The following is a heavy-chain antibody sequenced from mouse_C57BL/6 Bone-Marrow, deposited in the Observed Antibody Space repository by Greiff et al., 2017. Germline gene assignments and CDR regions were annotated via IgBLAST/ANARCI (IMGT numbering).Heavy chain of an antibody. CDR2: ISNGGGST. V-gene: IGHV5-12*01. Sequence: EVMLVESGGGLVQPGGSLTLSCAASGFTFSDYYMYWVRQTPEKRLEWVAYISNGGGSTYYPYTVKGRFTISRDNAKNTLYLQRSRLKSEDTDMYSCERQELEFYAMDYWGQGTSVTVSS. CDR1: GFTFSDYY. D-gene: IGHD4-1*01. CDR3: ERQELEFYAMDY. J-gene: IGHJ4*01.